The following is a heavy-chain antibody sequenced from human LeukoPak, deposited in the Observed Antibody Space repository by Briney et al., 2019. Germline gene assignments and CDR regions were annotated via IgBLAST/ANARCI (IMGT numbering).Heavy chain of an antibody. D-gene: IGHD6-19*01. Sequence: GASVKVSCKASGYTFTSYYMHWVRQAPGQGLEWMGIINPSGGSTSYAQKFQGRVTMTRDTSTSTVYMKLSSLRSEDTAVYYCARDGVGIAVAGTTGGFDYWGQGTLVTVSS. V-gene: IGHV1-46*03. CDR2: INPSGGST. J-gene: IGHJ4*02. CDR3: ARDGVGIAVAGTTGGFDY. CDR1: GYTFTSYY.